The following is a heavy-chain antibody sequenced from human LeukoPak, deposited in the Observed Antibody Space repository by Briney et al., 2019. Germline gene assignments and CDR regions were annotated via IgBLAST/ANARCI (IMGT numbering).Heavy chain of an antibody. D-gene: IGHD3-22*01. CDR3: ARRRYYDSTGYNPTYYFDY. V-gene: IGHV4-59*01. CDR1: GDSIIGYY. CDR2: IYNTLDT. J-gene: IGHJ4*02. Sequence: PSGTLSLTCTVSGDSIIGYYWSWIRQPPGERLEWIGYIYNTLDTTYNPSLESRVTISLDMSNKQFSLRLSSVTAADTAVYYCARRRYYDSTGYNPTYYFDYWGQGILVTVSS.